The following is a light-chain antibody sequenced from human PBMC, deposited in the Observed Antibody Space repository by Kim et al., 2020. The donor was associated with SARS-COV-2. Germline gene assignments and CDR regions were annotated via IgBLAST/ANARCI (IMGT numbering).Light chain of an antibody. J-gene: IGKJ4*01. CDR1: QSVTSNY. CDR3: QQYGSSPR. V-gene: IGKV3-20*01. Sequence: LSPGERATLSCRASQSVTSNYLAWYQQKPGQTPRLLIYGASSRATGIPDRFSGSGSGTDLTLTISRLEPEDFAVYYCQQYGSSPRFGGGTKVDIK. CDR2: GAS.